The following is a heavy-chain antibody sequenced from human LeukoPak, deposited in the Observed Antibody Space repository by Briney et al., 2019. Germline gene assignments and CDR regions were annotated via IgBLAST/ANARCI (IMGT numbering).Heavy chain of an antibody. J-gene: IGHJ6*03. V-gene: IGHV7-4-1*02. CDR3: ARETYVDTAMADYYYYYMDV. CDR1: GYTFTSYA. D-gene: IGHD5-18*01. Sequence: ASVKVSCKASGYTFTSYAMNWVRQAPGQGLEGMGWINTNTGNPTYAQGFTGRFVFSLDTSVSTAYLQISSLKAEDTAVYYCARETYVDTAMADYYYYYMDVWGKGTTVTVSS. CDR2: INTNTGNP.